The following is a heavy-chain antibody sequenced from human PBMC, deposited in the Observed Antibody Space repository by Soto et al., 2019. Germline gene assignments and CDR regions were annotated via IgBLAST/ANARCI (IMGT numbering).Heavy chain of an antibody. V-gene: IGHV4-59*01. CDR3: ARDYGECFDF. CDR1: GGSISSYY. D-gene: IGHD4-17*01. Sequence: SEALSLTCTVSGGSISSYYWSWIRQPPGKGLEWIGYIYYTGSTNYNPSLKSRVTISVDTSKNQFSLNLSSVTAADTAVYYCARDYGECFDFWGQGTLVTVS. CDR2: IYYTGST. J-gene: IGHJ4*02.